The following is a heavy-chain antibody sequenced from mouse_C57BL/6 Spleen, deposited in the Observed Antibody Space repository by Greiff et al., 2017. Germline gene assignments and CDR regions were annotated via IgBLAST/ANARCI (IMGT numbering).Heavy chain of an antibody. D-gene: IGHD1-1*01. Sequence: EVQLVESGGGLVKPGGSLKLSCAASGFTFSSYAMSWVRQTPEKRLEWVATISDGGSYTYYPDTVKGRFTISRDNAKNNLYLQMSHLKSEDTAMYYCARDKSSGIAMDYWGQGTSVTVSS. J-gene: IGHJ4*01. V-gene: IGHV5-4*01. CDR3: ARDKSSGIAMDY. CDR2: ISDGGSYT. CDR1: GFTFSSYA.